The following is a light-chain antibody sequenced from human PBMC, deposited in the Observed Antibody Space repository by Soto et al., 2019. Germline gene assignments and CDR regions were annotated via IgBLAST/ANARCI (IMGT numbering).Light chain of an antibody. V-gene: IGKV3D-20*02. Sequence: EIVLTQSPGTLSLSPGERATLSCRASQSVSSSYLAWYHQKPGQAPRLLISGASSRATGIPDRFSGSGTGTDFTLTVSRLEPEDFAVYYCQQRSNWPPTFGPGTKVDI. CDR1: QSVSSSY. CDR3: QQRSNWPPT. CDR2: GAS. J-gene: IGKJ3*01.